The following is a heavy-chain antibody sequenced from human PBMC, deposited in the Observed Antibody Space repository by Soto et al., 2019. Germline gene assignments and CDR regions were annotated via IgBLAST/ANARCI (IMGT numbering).Heavy chain of an antibody. CDR2: LSYLGTT. V-gene: IGHV4-39*01. CDR1: NDAIRSGTYY. J-gene: IGHJ4*02. Sequence: SETLSLTCTVSNDAIRSGTYYWAWIRQPPGRGLEWIGSLSYLGTTDYNPSLKSRVTISKDASKNQFSLKLTSMTAADTAVYYCATGPSDTGWYERHFWGQGAVVTVSS. CDR3: ATGPSDTGWYERHF. D-gene: IGHD6-19*01.